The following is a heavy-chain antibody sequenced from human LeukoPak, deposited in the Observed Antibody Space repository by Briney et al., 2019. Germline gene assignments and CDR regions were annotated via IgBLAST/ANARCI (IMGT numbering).Heavy chain of an antibody. Sequence: ASVKVSCKASGYTFTDYYLHWVRQAPGQGLEWLGWINPTSGDTKYAQKFQGSVTMTRDTSTSTAHMKLRRLRNDDTAVYYCARDGRGGIYLGWGPINYFDDWGQGTLVTVSS. CDR1: GYTFTDYY. CDR2: INPTSGDT. V-gene: IGHV1-2*02. D-gene: IGHD1-26*01. J-gene: IGHJ4*02. CDR3: ARDGRGGIYLGWGPINYFDD.